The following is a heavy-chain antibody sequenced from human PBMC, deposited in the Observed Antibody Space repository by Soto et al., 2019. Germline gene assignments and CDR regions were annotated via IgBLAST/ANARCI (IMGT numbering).Heavy chain of an antibody. CDR1: GFRFSSYG. Sequence: GSLRLSCATSGFRFSSYGMHWVRQAPGKGLEWVAVMSYDGSKKYYADSVKGRFIISRDNSKNTLYVQMNSLRTEDTALYYCAKDRLRAGGLVPISLDAFDFWGRGTMVTVSS. V-gene: IGHV3-30*18. D-gene: IGHD6-19*01. CDR2: MSYDGSKK. CDR3: AKDRLRAGGLVPISLDAFDF. J-gene: IGHJ3*01.